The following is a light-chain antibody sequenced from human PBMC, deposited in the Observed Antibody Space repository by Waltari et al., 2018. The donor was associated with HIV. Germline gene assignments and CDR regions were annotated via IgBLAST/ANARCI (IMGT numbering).Light chain of an antibody. V-gene: IGLV2-23*02. CDR2: EVS. CDR3: CAYAGSTTYVI. CDR1: SSDVGGSNL. J-gene: IGLJ2*01. Sequence: QSALTQPAYLSGSRGQSITISCTGTSSDVGGSNLVSWYQQHPGTAPKLMIYEVSKRPSGVSNRFSGAKSGNTASLTIAWLQAEDEADDYCCAYAGSTTYVIFGGGTKLTVL.